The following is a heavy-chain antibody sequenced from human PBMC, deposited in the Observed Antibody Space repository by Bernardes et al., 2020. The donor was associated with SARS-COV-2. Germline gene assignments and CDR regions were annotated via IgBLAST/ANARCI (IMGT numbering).Heavy chain of an antibody. J-gene: IGHJ6*02. CDR2: IYYSGST. CDR3: VRQDIVLSVYASYCMDV. V-gene: IGHV4-39*01. CDR1: GGSISSSSYY. Sequence: SETLSLTCTVSGGSISSSSYYWGWIRQPPGKGLEWIGSIYYSGSTFYNPSLKSRVTISVDTSKSQFSLKLSSVTAADTAVYYCVRQDIVLSVYASYCMDVWGQGTTVTVSS. D-gene: IGHD2-8*02.